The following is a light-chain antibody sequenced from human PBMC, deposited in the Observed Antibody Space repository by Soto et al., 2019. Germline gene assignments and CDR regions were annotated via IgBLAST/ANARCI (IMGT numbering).Light chain of an antibody. CDR2: EVS. Sequence: QSVLIQPASVSGSPGPSITLSCTGTSSDVGGYNYVSWYQQHPGKAPKLMIYEVSNRPSGVSNRFSGSKSGNTASLTISGLQAEDEADYYCSSYTSSSLYVFGTGTKVTVL. CDR1: SSDVGGYNY. V-gene: IGLV2-14*01. J-gene: IGLJ1*01. CDR3: SSYTSSSLYV.